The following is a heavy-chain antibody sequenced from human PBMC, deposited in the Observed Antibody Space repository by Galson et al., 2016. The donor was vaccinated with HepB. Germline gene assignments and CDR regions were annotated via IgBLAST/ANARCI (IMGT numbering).Heavy chain of an antibody. V-gene: IGHV3-23*01. CDR3: AKGKNPNMDMIFDY. CDR1: GFTFSSYT. J-gene: IGHJ4*02. CDR2: ITSNGYTP. Sequence: SLRLSCAASGFTFSSYTMSWVRQAPGKGLEWVSSITSNGYTPYYEDSGKGRFTISRDNSKNTLYLQMNTLRAEDTAVYFCAKGKNPNMDMIFDYWGQGTLVTVSS. D-gene: IGHD2-2*03.